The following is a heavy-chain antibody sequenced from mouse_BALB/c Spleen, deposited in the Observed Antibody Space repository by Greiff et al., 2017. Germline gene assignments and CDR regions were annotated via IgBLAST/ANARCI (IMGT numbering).Heavy chain of an antibody. CDR2: IYPGDGDT. V-gene: IGHV1-87*01. CDR1: GYTFTSYW. Sequence: QVQLQQSGAELARPGASVKLSCKASGYTFTSYWMQWVKQRPGQGLEWIGAIYPGDGDTRYTQKFKGKATLTADKSSSTAYMQLSSLASEDSAVYYCAREDYYAMDYCGQGTSVTVSS. J-gene: IGHJ4*01. CDR3: AREDYYAMDY.